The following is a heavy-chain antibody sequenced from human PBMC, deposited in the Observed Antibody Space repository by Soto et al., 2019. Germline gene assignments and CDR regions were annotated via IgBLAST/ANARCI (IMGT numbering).Heavy chain of an antibody. CDR1: GYTFTSYD. J-gene: IGHJ6*03. Sequence: ASVKVSCKASGYTFTSYDINWVRQATGQGLEWMGWMNPNSGNTGYAQKFQGRVTMTRNTSISTADMELSNLRSEDTAVYYCARGEGITGRTAYYYYYMDVWGKGTTVTVSS. D-gene: IGHD1-20*01. V-gene: IGHV1-8*01. CDR3: ARGEGITGRTAYYYYYMDV. CDR2: MNPNSGNT.